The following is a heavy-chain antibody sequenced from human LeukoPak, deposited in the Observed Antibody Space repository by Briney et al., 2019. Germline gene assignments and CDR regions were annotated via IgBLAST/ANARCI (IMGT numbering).Heavy chain of an antibody. CDR2: IYPGDSDT. D-gene: IGHD2-21*02. Sequence: GESLKISCRGSGYSFTSYWIGWVRQMPGKGLEWMGIIYPGDSDTRYSPSFQGQVTISADKSISTAYLQWSSLKASDTAMYYCARSPYCGGDCGGGWFDPWGQGTLVTVSS. CDR1: GYSFTSYW. J-gene: IGHJ5*02. CDR3: ARSPYCGGDCGGGWFDP. V-gene: IGHV5-51*01.